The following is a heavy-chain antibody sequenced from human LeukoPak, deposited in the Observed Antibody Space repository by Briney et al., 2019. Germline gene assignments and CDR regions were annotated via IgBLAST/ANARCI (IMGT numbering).Heavy chain of an antibody. CDR2: IYPGDSDT. J-gene: IGHJ3*02. Sequence: PGESLKISCQGSGYSFTSYWIGWVRQMPGKGLEWMGIIYPGDSDTRYSPSFQGQVTISADKSISTAYLQWSSLKASDTAMYYCARQPTYYYDPDAFDIWGQGTMVTVSS. V-gene: IGHV5-51*01. D-gene: IGHD3-22*01. CDR1: GYSFTSYW. CDR3: ARQPTYYYDPDAFDI.